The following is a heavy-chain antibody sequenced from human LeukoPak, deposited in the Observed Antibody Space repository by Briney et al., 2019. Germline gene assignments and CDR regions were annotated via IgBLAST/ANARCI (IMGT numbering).Heavy chain of an antibody. CDR1: GGSISSYY. V-gene: IGHV4-59*06. Sequence: SETLSLTCTVSGGSISSYYWSWIRQPPGKGLEWIGYIYYSGSTYYNPSLKSRVTISVDTSKNQFSLKLSSVTAADTAVYYCARTRGGDCYSDFDYWGQGTLVTVSS. CDR3: ARTRGGDCYSDFDY. CDR2: IYYSGST. D-gene: IGHD2-21*02. J-gene: IGHJ4*02.